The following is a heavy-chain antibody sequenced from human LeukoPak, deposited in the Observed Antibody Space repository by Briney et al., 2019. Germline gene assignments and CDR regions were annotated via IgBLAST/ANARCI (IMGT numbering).Heavy chain of an antibody. Sequence: PGGSLRLSCAASGFTFSDYYMSWIRQAPGKGLEWVSYISSSGSTIYYADSVKGRFTISRDNAKNSLYLQMNSLRAEDTAVYYCARVQVSGTGPRYYMDVWGKGTTVTVSS. J-gene: IGHJ6*03. D-gene: IGHD6-13*01. CDR1: GFTFSDYY. V-gene: IGHV3-11*04. CDR3: ARVQVSGTGPRYYMDV. CDR2: ISSSGSTI.